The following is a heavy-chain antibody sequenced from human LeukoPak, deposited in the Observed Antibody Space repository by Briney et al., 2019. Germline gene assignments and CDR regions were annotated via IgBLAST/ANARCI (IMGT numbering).Heavy chain of an antibody. D-gene: IGHD3-22*01. J-gene: IGHJ5*02. CDR2: IKQDGSEK. V-gene: IGHV3-7*01. Sequence: PGGSLRLSCAASGFTFSSYWMTWVRQAPGKGLEWVANIKQDGSEKYYVDSVKGRFTISRDNSKNTLYLQMNSLRAEDTAVYYCAKDGSRYYDSSGYYRGDNWFDPWGQGTLVTVSS. CDR1: GFTFSSYW. CDR3: AKDGSRYYDSSGYYRGDNWFDP.